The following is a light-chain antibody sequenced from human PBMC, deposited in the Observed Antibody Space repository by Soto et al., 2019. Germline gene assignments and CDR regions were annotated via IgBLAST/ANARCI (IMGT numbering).Light chain of an antibody. V-gene: IGKV2D-29*02. CDR1: QSLLHNGGETF. Sequence: DVVLTQTPLSLSVTPGQPASISCKSSQSLLHNGGETFLFWYLQKPGQSLQLLIYEVSNRFSGVPDRFSGGGSGTDFTLEISRVEAEDVGIYYCMQSTQLPPTFGQGTRLGIK. CDR3: MQSTQLPPT. J-gene: IGKJ5*01. CDR2: EVS.